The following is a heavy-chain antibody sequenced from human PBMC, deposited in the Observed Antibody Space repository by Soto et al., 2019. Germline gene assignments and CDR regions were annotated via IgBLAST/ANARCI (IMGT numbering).Heavy chain of an antibody. V-gene: IGHV4-34*01. D-gene: IGHD5-12*01. Sequence: SQTLSLTCAVYGGSFSGYYWSWIRQPPGKGLEWIGEINHSGSTNYNPSLKSRVTISVDTSKNQFSLKLSSVTAADTAVYYCARGSKIVQINSGYDRRYYFDYWGQGTLVTVSS. CDR1: GGSFSGYY. CDR2: INHSGST. J-gene: IGHJ4*02. CDR3: ARGSKIVQINSGYDRRYYFDY.